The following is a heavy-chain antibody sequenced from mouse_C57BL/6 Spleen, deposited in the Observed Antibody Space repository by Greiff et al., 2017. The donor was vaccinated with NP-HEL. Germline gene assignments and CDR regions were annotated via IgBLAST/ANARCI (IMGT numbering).Heavy chain of an antibody. J-gene: IGHJ2*01. Sequence: QVQLQQPGAELVKPGASVKLSCKASGYTFTSYWMQWVKQRPGQGLEWIGEIDPSDSYTNYNQQFKGKATLTVDTSSSTAYMQLSSLTSEDSAVYYCARKSSNYYSNHDYWGQGTTLTISS. D-gene: IGHD2-5*01. CDR1: GYTFTSYW. CDR2: IDPSDSYT. CDR3: ARKSSNYYSNHDY. V-gene: IGHV1-50*01.